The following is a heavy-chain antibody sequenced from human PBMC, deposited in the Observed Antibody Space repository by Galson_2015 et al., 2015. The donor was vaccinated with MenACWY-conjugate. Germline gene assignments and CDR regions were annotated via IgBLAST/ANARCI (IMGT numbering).Heavy chain of an antibody. CDR1: GDSVSSHSAA. CDR2: TYYRSKWYN. Sequence: CAISGDSVSSHSAAWNWIRQSPSRGLVWLGKTYYRSKWYNDYAVSVKSQITINPDTSNNQFSLQLNSVTPDDTAVYYCVREGYYFDYWGHGTLVTVSS. V-gene: IGHV6-1*01. CDR3: VREGYYFDY. J-gene: IGHJ4*01.